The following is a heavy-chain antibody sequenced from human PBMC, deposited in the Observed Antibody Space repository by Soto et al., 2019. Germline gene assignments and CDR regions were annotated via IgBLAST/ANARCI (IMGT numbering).Heavy chain of an antibody. D-gene: IGHD3-10*01. V-gene: IGHV2-5*02. CDR1: GFSVSTSGVG. CDR2: IYWDDDK. CDR3: VRQYYYVSGSYYSHDY. Sequence: QITLKESGPMLVKPTQTLTLTCIFSGFSVSTSGVGVGWIRQPPGKALEWLALIYWDDDKRYNQSLKSRITITKDTSKNQVVLTMTDMDPVDTATYYCVRQYYYVSGSYYSHDYWGQGTLVTVSS. J-gene: IGHJ4*02.